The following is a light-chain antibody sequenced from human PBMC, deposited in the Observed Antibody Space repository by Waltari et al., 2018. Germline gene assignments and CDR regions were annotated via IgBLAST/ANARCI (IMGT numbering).Light chain of an antibody. CDR3: QQRSNWPRT. J-gene: IGKJ1*01. V-gene: IGKV3-11*01. Sequence: EIVLTQSPATLSLSPGERATLSCRASQSIYRYLGWFQQKPGQAPRLLIHDASIRATGIPVRFSGRGSGTDFTLIISSLEPEDFAVYFCQQRSNWPRTFGQGTRVEIK. CDR1: QSIYRY. CDR2: DAS.